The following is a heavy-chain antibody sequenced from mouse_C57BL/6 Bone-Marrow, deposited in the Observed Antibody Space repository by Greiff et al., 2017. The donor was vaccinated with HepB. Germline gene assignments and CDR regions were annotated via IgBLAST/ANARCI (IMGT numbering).Heavy chain of an antibody. D-gene: IGHD1-1*01. V-gene: IGHV1-61*01. CDR3: ARFPYFYGSSLYAMDD. Sequence: QVQLQQPGAELVRPGSSVKLSCKASGYTFTSYWIDWVKQRPGQGLEWIGNIYPSDSETHYNQKFKDKATLTVDKSSSTAYMQLSSLTSEDSAVYYCARFPYFYGSSLYAMDDWGQGTSVTVSS. CDR1: GYTFTSYW. CDR2: IYPSDSET. J-gene: IGHJ4*01.